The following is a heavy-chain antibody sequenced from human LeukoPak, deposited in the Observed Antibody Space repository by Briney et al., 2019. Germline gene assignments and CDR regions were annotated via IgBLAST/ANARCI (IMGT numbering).Heavy chain of an antibody. CDR1: GYSISSGYY. CDR3: ARTTYHYDILTGWSGNWFDP. CDR2: IYHSGST. J-gene: IGHJ5*02. Sequence: SETLSLTCNVSGYSISSGYYWAWIRQSPGKGLEWIGSIYHSGSTYYNPSLKSRVTMSVDTSKNQFSLKLSSVTAADTAVYYCARTTYHYDILTGWSGNWFDPWGQGTLVTVSS. V-gene: IGHV4-38-2*02. D-gene: IGHD3-9*01.